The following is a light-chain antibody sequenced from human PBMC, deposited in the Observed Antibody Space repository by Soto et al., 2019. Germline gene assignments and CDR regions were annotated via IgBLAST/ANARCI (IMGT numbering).Light chain of an antibody. Sequence: EIVMTQSPATLSVSPGERATLSCRASQSVSSNLAWFQQKPGQPPRLLIYGASTRVTGIPARFSGSGSGTQFTLTITSLQSEDFAVYYCQHYNNWPYTFGQGTKLEIK. CDR1: QSVSSN. CDR3: QHYNNWPYT. CDR2: GAS. V-gene: IGKV3-15*01. J-gene: IGKJ2*01.